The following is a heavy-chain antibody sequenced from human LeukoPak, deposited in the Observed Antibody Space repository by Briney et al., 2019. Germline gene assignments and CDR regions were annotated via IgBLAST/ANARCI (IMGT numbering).Heavy chain of an antibody. Sequence: PGGSLRLSCAASGFTFSSYAMHWVRQAPGKGLEWVAVISYDGSNKYYADSVKGRFTISRDNSRNALYLQMNGLRAEDTAVYYCARESLDCSGGSCYHHLEYWGQGTLVTVSS. J-gene: IGHJ4*02. D-gene: IGHD2-15*01. CDR3: ARESLDCSGGSCYHHLEY. V-gene: IGHV3-30-3*01. CDR1: GFTFSSYA. CDR2: ISYDGSNK.